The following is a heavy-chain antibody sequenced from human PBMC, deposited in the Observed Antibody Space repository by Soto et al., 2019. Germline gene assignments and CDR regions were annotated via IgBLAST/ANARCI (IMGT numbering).Heavy chain of an antibody. D-gene: IGHD6-13*01. CDR2: IWYDGSNK. J-gene: IGHJ6*02. V-gene: IGHV3-33*01. Sequence: AGGSLRLSCAASGFTFSSYGMHWVRQAPGKGLEWVAVIWYDGSNKYYADSVKGRFTISRDNSKNTLYLQMNSLRAEDTAVYYCSGVAAAGTDYYYYYGMDVWGQGTTVTVSS. CDR1: GFTFSSYG. CDR3: SGVAAAGTDYYYYYGMDV.